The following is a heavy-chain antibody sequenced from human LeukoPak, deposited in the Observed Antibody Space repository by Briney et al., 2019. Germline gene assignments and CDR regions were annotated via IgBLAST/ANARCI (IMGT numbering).Heavy chain of an antibody. V-gene: IGHV1-3*01. J-gene: IGHJ4*02. D-gene: IGHD6-19*01. CDR2: INAGNGNT. CDR1: GYTFTSYA. CDR3: ARDEVAVAGGYFDY. Sequence: PWASVKVSCKASGYTFTSYAMHWVRQAPGQRLEWMGWINAGNGNTKYSQKFQGRVTITADKSTSTAYMELSSLRSEDTAVYYCARDEVAVAGGYFDYWGQGTLVTVSS.